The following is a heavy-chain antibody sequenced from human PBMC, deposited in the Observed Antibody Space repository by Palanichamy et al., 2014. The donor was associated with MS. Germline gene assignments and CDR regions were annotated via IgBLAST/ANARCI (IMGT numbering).Heavy chain of an antibody. CDR2: INHSGGT. CDR3: ASRDHYDLWSGYYSDY. Sequence: QVQLQQWGAGLLKPSETLSLTCAVYGGSFSNYYWSWIRQPPGKGLEWIGEINHSGGTNYSPSLKSRVTISVDTSKNQFSLKLGSVTAADTAVYYCASRDHYDLWSGYYSDYWGQGTLVTVSS. CDR1: GGSFSNYY. J-gene: IGHJ4*02. V-gene: IGHV4-34*01. D-gene: IGHD3-3*01.